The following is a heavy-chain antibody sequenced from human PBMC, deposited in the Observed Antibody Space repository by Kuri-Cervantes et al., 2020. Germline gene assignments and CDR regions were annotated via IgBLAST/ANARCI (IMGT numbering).Heavy chain of an antibody. CDR2: INHRGRA. J-gene: IGHJ3*02. V-gene: IGHV4-34*01. D-gene: IGHD3-10*01. CDR1: GFTFSSYW. CDR3: ARSRYGSYNAAFDI. Sequence: ESLKISCAASGFTFSSYWMSWVRQSPGKGLEWIGEINHRGRATYNSSLKSRVTISVDTSKNQFSLKFTSVTAADTAVYYCARSRYGSYNAAFDIWGQGTMVTVSS.